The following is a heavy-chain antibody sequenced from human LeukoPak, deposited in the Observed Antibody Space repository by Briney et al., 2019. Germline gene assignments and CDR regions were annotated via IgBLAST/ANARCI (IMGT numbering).Heavy chain of an antibody. Sequence: GGSQRLSCAASGFTFSSYAMSWVRQAPGKGLEWVSAISGSGGSTYYADSVKGRFTISRDNSKNTLYLQMNSLRAEDTAVYYCAKDPTSSGSYSFYYYYGMDVWGQGTTVTVSS. V-gene: IGHV3-23*01. CDR3: AKDPTSSGSYSFYYYYGMDV. D-gene: IGHD3-10*01. CDR2: ISGSGGST. CDR1: GFTFSSYA. J-gene: IGHJ6*02.